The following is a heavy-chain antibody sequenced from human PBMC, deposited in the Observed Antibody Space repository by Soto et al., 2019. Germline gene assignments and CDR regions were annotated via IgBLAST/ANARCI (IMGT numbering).Heavy chain of an antibody. CDR1: GGSIDSGDYY. Sequence: PSETLSLTCTVSGGSIDSGDYYWSWIRQPPGKGLEWIGYVYYSGSTNYNPSLKSRVTISVDTSKNQFSLKLSSVTAADTAVYYCARDRPVGYYYYGMDVWGQGTTVTVSS. V-gene: IGHV4-61*08. D-gene: IGHD2-15*01. J-gene: IGHJ6*02. CDR2: VYYSGST. CDR3: ARDRPVGYYYYGMDV.